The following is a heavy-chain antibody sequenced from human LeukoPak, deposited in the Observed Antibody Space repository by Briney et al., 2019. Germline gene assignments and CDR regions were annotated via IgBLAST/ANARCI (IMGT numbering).Heavy chain of an antibody. CDR1: GFAFSRYD. Sequence: GGSLRLSCAASGFAFSRYDMRWVRQPTGKGLEWVSGIGTAGEIYYPGSVKGRFTISRENAKNSLYLQMNSLRAGDTAVYYCARAGYSSSWYSRYFDLWGRGTLVTVSS. V-gene: IGHV3-13*01. D-gene: IGHD6-13*01. CDR2: IGTAGEI. J-gene: IGHJ2*01. CDR3: ARAGYSSSWYSRYFDL.